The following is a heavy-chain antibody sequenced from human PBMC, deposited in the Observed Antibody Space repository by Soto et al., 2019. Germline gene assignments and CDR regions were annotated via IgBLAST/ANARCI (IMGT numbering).Heavy chain of an antibody. V-gene: IGHV3-30-3*01. D-gene: IGHD6-19*01. CDR3: ARDPESIAVAGTHAFDI. CDR1: GFTFSSYA. CDR2: ISYDGSNK. Sequence: GGSLRLSCAASGFTFSSYAMHWVRQAPGKGLEWVAVISYDGSNKYYADSVKGRFTISRDNSKNTLYLQMNSLRAEDTAVYYCARDPESIAVAGTHAFDIWGQGTMVTVSS. J-gene: IGHJ3*02.